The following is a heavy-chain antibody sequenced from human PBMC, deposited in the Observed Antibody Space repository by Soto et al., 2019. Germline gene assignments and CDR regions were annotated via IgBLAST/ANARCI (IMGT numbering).Heavy chain of an antibody. J-gene: IGHJ6*02. V-gene: IGHV1-18*01. D-gene: IGHD3-3*01. Sequence: VQLVQSGDEVKRPGASVKVSCKTSGYTFTSYGVTWVRQAPGQGLEWMAWISVHSGKTKFAESLRGRVTLTTETSTSPAYKELRSLRSDDTAVYYCARDDFGVALFYYHGMDVWGQGTTVIVSS. CDR2: ISVHSGKT. CDR1: GYTFTSYG. CDR3: ARDDFGVALFYYHGMDV.